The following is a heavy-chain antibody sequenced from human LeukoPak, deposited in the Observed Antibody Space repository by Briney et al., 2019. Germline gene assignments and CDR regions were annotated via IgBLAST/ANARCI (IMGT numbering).Heavy chain of an antibody. Sequence: GGSLRLSCAASGFTFSDYYMSWVREAPGKGLEWVSYISSSGSTIYYADSVKGRFTISRDNAKNSLYLQMNSLRAEATAVYYCARDLSRYYYGMDVWGQGTTVTVSS. CDR2: ISSSGSTI. V-gene: IGHV3-11*01. CDR3: ARDLSRYYYGMDV. J-gene: IGHJ6*02. CDR1: GFTFSDYY.